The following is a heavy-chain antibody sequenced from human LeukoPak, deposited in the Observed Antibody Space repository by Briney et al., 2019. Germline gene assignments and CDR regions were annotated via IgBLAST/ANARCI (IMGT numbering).Heavy chain of an antibody. D-gene: IGHD6-13*01. Sequence: GGSLRLSCAASGFSFSDYYMSWIRQAPGKGLEWVSYITSSRSYTNYADSVKGRFTISRDNAKNSLYLQMNSLRAEDTAVYYCARALAAAGTDYWGQGTLVTVSS. J-gene: IGHJ4*02. CDR3: ARALAAAGTDY. V-gene: IGHV3-11*06. CDR2: ITSSRSYT. CDR1: GFSFSDYY.